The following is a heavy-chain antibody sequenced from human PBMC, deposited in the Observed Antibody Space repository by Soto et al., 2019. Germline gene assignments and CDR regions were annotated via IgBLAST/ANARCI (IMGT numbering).Heavy chain of an antibody. D-gene: IGHD2-15*01. Sequence: GGSLRLSCAASGFTFSSYSMNWVRQAPGKGLEWVSSISSSSSYIYYADSVKGRFTISRDNAKNSLYLQMNSLRAEDTAVYYCARGGFAGYCSGGSCYSGYWGQGTLVTVSS. J-gene: IGHJ4*02. CDR2: ISSSSSYI. V-gene: IGHV3-21*01. CDR3: ARGGFAGYCSGGSCYSGY. CDR1: GFTFSSYS.